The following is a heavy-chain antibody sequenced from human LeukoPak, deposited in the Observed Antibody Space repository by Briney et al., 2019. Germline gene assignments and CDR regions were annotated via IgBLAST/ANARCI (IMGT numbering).Heavy chain of an antibody. D-gene: IGHD4/OR15-4a*01. CDR2: ILNDGSAT. CDR1: GFTFSDYW. CDR3: AREADGAHNWYLDL. J-gene: IGHJ2*01. V-gene: IGHV3-74*01. Sequence: GGSLGLFCASSGFTFSDYWMQWVRQVPGKGLVWGARILNDGSATTYADFVKGRFTISRDNAKNTLYLQMNSLRVEDTAVYYCAREADGAHNWYLDLWGRGTLVPVSS.